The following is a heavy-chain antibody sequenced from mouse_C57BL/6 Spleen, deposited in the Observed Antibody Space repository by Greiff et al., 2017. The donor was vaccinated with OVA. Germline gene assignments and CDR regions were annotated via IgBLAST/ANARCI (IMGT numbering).Heavy chain of an antibody. D-gene: IGHD1-1*01. CDR3: AREGYYGSSYRNYFDY. CDR2: ISDGGSYT. V-gene: IGHV5-4*01. J-gene: IGHJ2*01. Sequence: VQLKESGGGLVKPGGSLKLSCAASGFTFSSYAMSWVRQTPEKRLEWVATISDGGSYTYYPDNVKGRFTISRDNAKNNLYLQMSHLKSEDTAMYYCAREGYYGSSYRNYFDYWGQGTTLTVSS. CDR1: GFTFSSYA.